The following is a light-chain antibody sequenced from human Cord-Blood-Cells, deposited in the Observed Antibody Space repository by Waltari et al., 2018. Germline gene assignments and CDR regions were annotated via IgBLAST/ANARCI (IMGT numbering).Light chain of an antibody. CDR2: SNN. V-gene: IGLV1-44*01. J-gene: IGLJ2*01. Sequence: QSVLTQPPSASGTPGQRVTISCSGSSSNIGTNTVTWYQQRPGTAPKLLTYSNNQRPSGVPDRFSGSKSGTSASLAISGLQSEDEADYYCAAWDDSLNGPVFGGGTKLTVL. CDR1: SSNIGTNT. CDR3: AAWDDSLNGPV.